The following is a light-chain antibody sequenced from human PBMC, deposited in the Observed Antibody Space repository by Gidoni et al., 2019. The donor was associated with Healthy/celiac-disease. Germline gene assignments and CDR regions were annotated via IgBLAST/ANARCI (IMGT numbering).Light chain of an antibody. Sequence: SALTQPASVSGSPGQSITISCTGPSSDVGSYNLVSGYQQHPGKAPKLMIYEVSKRPSGVSNRFSGSKSGNTASLTISGLQAEDEADYYCCSYAGSSTFYVFGTGTKVTVL. J-gene: IGLJ1*01. CDR1: SSDVGSYNL. CDR3: CSYAGSSTFYV. CDR2: EVS. V-gene: IGLV2-23*02.